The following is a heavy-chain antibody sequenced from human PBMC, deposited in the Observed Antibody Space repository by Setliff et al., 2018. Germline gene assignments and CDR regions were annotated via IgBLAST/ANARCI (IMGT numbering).Heavy chain of an antibody. CDR2: IDHSGST. J-gene: IGHJ4*02. D-gene: IGHD1-26*01. Sequence: SETLSLTCAVSGYSISSGYYWGWIRQPPGKGLEWIGSIDHSGSTHYNPSLKSRVTISVDTSKNQFSLKLSSVTAADTAVYYCARVRWELYFDYWGQGTLVTVSS. V-gene: IGHV4-38-2*01. CDR1: GYSISSGYY. CDR3: ARVRWELYFDY.